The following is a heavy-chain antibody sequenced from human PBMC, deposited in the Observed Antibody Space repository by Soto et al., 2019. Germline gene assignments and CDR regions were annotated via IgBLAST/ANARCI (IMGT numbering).Heavy chain of an antibody. CDR2: ISGSGDRT. CDR1: GFTFSAYA. J-gene: IGHJ4*02. CDR3: AKDRMYYYGSGSLRYLDY. D-gene: IGHD3-10*01. V-gene: IGHV3-23*01. Sequence: EVQLLQSGGDLVQPGGSLRLSCAASGFTFSAYAMSWVRQAPGKWLEWVSAISGSGDRTYYADSVKGRFTISRDSSYNTLYLQMNSLRAEYTAIYYGAKDRMYYYGSGSLRYLDYWGQGTLVIVSS.